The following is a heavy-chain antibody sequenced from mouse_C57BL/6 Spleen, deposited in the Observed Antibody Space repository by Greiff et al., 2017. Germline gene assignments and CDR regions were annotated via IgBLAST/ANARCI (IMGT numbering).Heavy chain of an antibody. D-gene: IGHD1-1*01. CDR2: ISSGGSYT. CDR1: GFTFSSYG. J-gene: IGHJ4*01. Sequence: EVQLVESGGDLVKPGGSLKLSCAASGFTFSSYGMSWVRQTPDKRLEWVATISSGGSYTYYPDSVKGRFTISRDNAKNTLYLQMSSLKSEDTAMYYCARHYLTVVATEDYYAMDYWGQGTSVTVSS. CDR3: ARHYLTVVATEDYYAMDY. V-gene: IGHV5-6*01.